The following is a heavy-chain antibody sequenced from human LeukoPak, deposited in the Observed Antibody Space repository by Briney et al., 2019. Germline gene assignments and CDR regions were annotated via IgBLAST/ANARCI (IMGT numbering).Heavy chain of an antibody. V-gene: IGHV3-11*01. Sequence: PGGSLRLSCAASGFNFRDYYMSWVRQAPGKGLEWVSSISSTGSIIYYADSVKGRFTISRDNAKNSLYLQMNSLRAEDTALYYCAKDMEPIYYYDSTLDPGYFQHWGQGTLVTVSS. CDR3: AKDMEPIYYYDSTLDPGYFQH. J-gene: IGHJ1*01. CDR1: GFNFRDYY. D-gene: IGHD3-22*01. CDR2: ISSTGSII.